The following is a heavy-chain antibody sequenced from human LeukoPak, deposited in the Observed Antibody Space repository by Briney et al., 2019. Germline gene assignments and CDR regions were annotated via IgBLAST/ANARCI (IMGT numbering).Heavy chain of an antibody. CDR2: IIPIFGTA. CDR3: ATTATGYGDYGLDYYYHYMDV. D-gene: IGHD4-17*01. Sequence: SVKVSCKASGGTFSSYAISWVRQAPGQGLEWMGGIIPIFGTANYAQKFQGRVTITADKSTSTAYMELSSLRSEDTAVYYCATTATGYGDYGLDYYYHYMDVWGKGTTVTVSS. CDR1: GGTFSSYA. V-gene: IGHV1-69*06. J-gene: IGHJ6*03.